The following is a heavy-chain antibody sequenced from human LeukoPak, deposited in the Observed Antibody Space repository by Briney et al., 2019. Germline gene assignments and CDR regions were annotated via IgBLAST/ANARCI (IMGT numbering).Heavy chain of an antibody. CDR3: PLDSSGYYYFDH. CDR2: FYYSGSS. Sequence: SETLSLTCTVSGGSISSSTYHWGWVRQPPGKGLERIGSFYYSGSSYYNLSLKSRVTISADTSKNQLSLKLSSVTAADTAVYYCPLDSSGYYYFDHWGQGTLVTVSS. D-gene: IGHD3-22*01. J-gene: IGHJ4*02. CDR1: GGSISSSTYH. V-gene: IGHV4-39*01.